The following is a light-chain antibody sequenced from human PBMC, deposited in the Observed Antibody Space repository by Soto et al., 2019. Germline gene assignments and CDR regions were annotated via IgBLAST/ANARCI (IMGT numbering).Light chain of an antibody. CDR1: QRVSSN. CDR2: GAS. J-gene: IGKJ1*01. CDR3: QQYNNWPPWT. Sequence: EIVMTQSPATLSVSPGETATLSCRASQRVSSNLAWYQQKPCQAPRLLIYGASTRATGIPARFSGSGSETEFTLTISSLQSEDFAVYYCQQYNNWPPWTFGQGTKVEIK. V-gene: IGKV3-15*01.